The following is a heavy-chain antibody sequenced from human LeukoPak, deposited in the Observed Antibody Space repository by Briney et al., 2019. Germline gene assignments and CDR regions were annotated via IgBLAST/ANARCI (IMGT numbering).Heavy chain of an antibody. V-gene: IGHV1-2*02. J-gene: IGHJ4*02. CDR3: ARVRGGLLWFGESFGD. CDR1: GYAFTGYY. CDR2: INPNSGGT. D-gene: IGHD3-10*01. Sequence: GASVKVSCKASGYAFTGYYMHWVRQAPGQGLEWMGWINPNSGGTNYAQKFQGRVTMTRDTSISTAYMELSRLRSDDTAVYYCARVRGGLLWFGESFGDWGQGTLVTVSS.